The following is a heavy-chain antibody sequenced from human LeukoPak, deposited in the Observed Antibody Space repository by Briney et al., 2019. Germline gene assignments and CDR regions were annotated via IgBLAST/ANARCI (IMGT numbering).Heavy chain of an antibody. CDR1: GGSVSSGSYY. CDR3: ARLGDTVSTDRYFDY. V-gene: IGHV4-61*01. J-gene: IGHJ4*02. D-gene: IGHD5/OR15-5a*01. Sequence: SETLSLTCTVSGGSVSSGSYYWSWIRQPPGKGLEWIGYIYYSGSTNYNPSLKSRVTLSVDTSKNQFSLKLSSVTAADTAVYYCARLGDTVSTDRYFDYWGQGTLVTVSS. CDR2: IYYSGST.